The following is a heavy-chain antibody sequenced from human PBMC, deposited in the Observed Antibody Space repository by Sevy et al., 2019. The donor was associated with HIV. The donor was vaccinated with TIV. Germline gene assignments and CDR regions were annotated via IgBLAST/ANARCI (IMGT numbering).Heavy chain of an antibody. CDR1: GFTFSSYS. CDR3: ARGSLYYYYMDV. D-gene: IGHD3-10*01. CDR2: ISSSSSYI. J-gene: IGHJ6*03. Sequence: GGSLRLSCAASGFTFSSYSMNWVRQAPGKGLEWVSSISSSSSYIYYTDSVKGRFTISRDNAKNSLYLQMDSLRAEDTAVYYCARGSLYYYYMDVRGKGTTVTVSS. V-gene: IGHV3-21*01.